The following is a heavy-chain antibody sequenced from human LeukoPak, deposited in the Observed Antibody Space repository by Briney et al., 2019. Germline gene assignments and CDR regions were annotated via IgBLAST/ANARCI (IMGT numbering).Heavy chain of an antibody. Sequence: ASVKVSRKASGYTFTSYGISWVRQAPGQGLEWMGWISAYNGNTNYAQKLQGRVTMTTDTSTSTAYMELRSLRSDDTAVYYCASGGYSSGWYYFDYWGQGTLVTVSS. CDR1: GYTFTSYG. V-gene: IGHV1-18*01. CDR3: ASGGYSSGWYYFDY. CDR2: ISAYNGNT. D-gene: IGHD6-19*01. J-gene: IGHJ4*02.